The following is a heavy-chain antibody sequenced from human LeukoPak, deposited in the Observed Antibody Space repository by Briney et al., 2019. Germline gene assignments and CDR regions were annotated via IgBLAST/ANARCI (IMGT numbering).Heavy chain of an antibody. J-gene: IGHJ4*02. D-gene: IGHD3-3*01. Sequence: GGSLRLSCAASGFTFSSNWMSWVRQAPGKGLEWVANIKQDGSEKYYVDSVKGRFTISRDNAKNSLYLQMNSLRAEDTAVYYCARDVGKGLFWYWGQGTLVTVSS. CDR3: ARDVGKGLFWY. CDR1: GFTFSSNW. CDR2: IKQDGSEK. V-gene: IGHV3-7*01.